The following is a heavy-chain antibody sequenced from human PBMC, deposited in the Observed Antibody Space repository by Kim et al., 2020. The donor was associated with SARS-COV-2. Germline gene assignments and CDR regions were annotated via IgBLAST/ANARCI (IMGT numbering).Heavy chain of an antibody. J-gene: IGHJ6*04. CDR2: IYPGDSDT. V-gene: IGHV5-51*01. D-gene: IGHD3-22*01. CDR3: ARLYDSSGYYTYYYYYYGMDV. Sequence: GESLKISCKGSGYSFTSYWIGWVRQMPGKGLEWMGIIYPGDSDTRYSPSFQGQVTISAHKSISTAYLQWSSLKASDTAMYYCARLYDSSGYYTYYYYYYGMDVWGEGTTVTVSS. CDR1: GYSFTSYW.